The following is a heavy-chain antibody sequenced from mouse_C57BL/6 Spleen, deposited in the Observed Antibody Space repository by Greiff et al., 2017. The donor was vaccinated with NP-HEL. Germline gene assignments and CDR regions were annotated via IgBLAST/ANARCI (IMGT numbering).Heavy chain of an antibody. CDR2: IDPSDSYT. Sequence: VQLQQPGAELVRPGTSVKLSCKASGYTFTSYWMHWVKQRPGQGLEWIGVIDPSDSYTNFNQKFKGKATLTVDTSSSTAYMQLSSLTSEDSAVYYCARSESNYWYFDVWGTGTTVTVSS. CDR3: ARSESNYWYFDV. V-gene: IGHV1-59*01. J-gene: IGHJ1*03. D-gene: IGHD1-3*01. CDR1: GYTFTSYW.